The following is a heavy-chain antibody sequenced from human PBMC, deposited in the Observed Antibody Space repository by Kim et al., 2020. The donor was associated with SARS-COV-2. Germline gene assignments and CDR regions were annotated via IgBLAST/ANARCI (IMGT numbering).Heavy chain of an antibody. V-gene: IGHV4-31*03. Sequence: SETLSLTCTVSGGSISSGGYYWSWIRQHPGKGLEWIGYIYYSGSTYYNPSLKSRVTISVDTSKNQFSLKLSSVTAADTAVYYCASGRLTYYYASSGYYNDAFDIWGQGTMVTVSS. D-gene: IGHD3-22*01. CDR2: IYYSGST. J-gene: IGHJ3*02. CDR3: ASGRLTYYYASSGYYNDAFDI. CDR1: GGSISSGGYY.